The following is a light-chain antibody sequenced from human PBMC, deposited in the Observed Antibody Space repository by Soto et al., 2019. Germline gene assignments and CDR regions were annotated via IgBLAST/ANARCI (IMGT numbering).Light chain of an antibody. V-gene: IGKV1-39*01. J-gene: IGKJ2*01. CDR1: QSISSF. CDR3: QQSYRTPYT. CDR2: AAS. Sequence: DIQMTQSPSSLSASVGDRVTIPCRATQSISSFLNWYQQKPGKAPKLLIYAASNLQSGVPSRFSGSGSGTDFFLTIINLQPEDFATYYCQQSYRTPYTFGQGTKLEIK.